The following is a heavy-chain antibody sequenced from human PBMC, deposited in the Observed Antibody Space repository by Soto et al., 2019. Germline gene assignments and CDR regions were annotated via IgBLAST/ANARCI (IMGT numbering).Heavy chain of an antibody. V-gene: IGHV3-49*03. J-gene: IGHJ4*02. D-gene: IGHD5-12*01. CDR3: SVVATITKDY. CDR1: GFTFGDYA. CDR2: IRSKAYGGTT. Sequence: GGSLRLSCTASGFTFGDYAMSWFRQAPGKGLEWVGFIRSKAYGGTTEYAASVKGRFTISRDDSKSIAYLQMNSLKTEDTAVYYCSVVATITKDYWGQGTLVTVSS.